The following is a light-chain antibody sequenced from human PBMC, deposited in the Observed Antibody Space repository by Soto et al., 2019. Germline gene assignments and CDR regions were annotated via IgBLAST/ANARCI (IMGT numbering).Light chain of an antibody. CDR3: TSYSRYRVLV. V-gene: IGLV2-8*01. J-gene: IGLJ3*02. Sequence: QSVLTQPPSASGSPGQSVTISCTGTSSDVGAYKFVSWYQQNPGKAPKLIIYDVTKRPTGVPDRFSGSKSGNTASLTVSGLQAEDEADYYCTSYSRYRVLVFGGGTKVTVL. CDR2: DVT. CDR1: SSDVGAYKF.